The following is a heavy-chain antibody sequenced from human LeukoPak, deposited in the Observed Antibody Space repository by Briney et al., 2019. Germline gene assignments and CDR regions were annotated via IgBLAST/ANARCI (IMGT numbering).Heavy chain of an antibody. Sequence: PGGSLRLSCAASGFTFSSYSMNWVRQAPGKGLEWVSSISSSSYIYYADSVKGRFTISRDNAKNSLYLQMNSLRAEDTAVYYCASSIAAAGFDYWGQGTLVTVSS. V-gene: IGHV3-21*01. CDR2: ISSSSYI. CDR3: ASSIAAAGFDY. D-gene: IGHD6-13*01. J-gene: IGHJ4*02. CDR1: GFTFSSYS.